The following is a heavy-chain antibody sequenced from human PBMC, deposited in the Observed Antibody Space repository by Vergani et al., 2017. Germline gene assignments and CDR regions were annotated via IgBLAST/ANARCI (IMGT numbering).Heavy chain of an antibody. Sequence: QVQLVQSGAEVKKPGASVKVSCKASGYTFTSYYMHWVRQAPGQGLEWMGIINPSGGSTSYAQKFQGRVTMTRETSTSTVYMELSSLRSEDTAVYYCAREEGDSSGYGNXFDPWGQGTLVTVSS. CDR2: INPSGGST. D-gene: IGHD3-22*01. V-gene: IGHV1-46*01. J-gene: IGHJ5*02. CDR3: AREEGDSSGYGNXFDP. CDR1: GYTFTSYY.